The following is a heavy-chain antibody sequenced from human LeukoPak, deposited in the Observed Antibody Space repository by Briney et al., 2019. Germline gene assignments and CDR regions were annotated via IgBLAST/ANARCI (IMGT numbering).Heavy chain of an antibody. J-gene: IGHJ5*02. CDR1: GFTFSSYG. V-gene: IGHV3-30*02. Sequence: GGSLRLSCAASGFTFSSYGMHWVRQAPGKGLEWVAFIRYDGSNKYYADSVKGRFTISRDNSKNTLYLQMNSLRAEDTAVYYCARADGDYDWFDPWGQGTLVTVSS. D-gene: IGHD4-17*01. CDR3: ARADGDYDWFDP. CDR2: IRYDGSNK.